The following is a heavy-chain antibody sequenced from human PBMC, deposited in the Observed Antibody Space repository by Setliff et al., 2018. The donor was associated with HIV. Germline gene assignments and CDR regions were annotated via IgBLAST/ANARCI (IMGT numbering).Heavy chain of an antibody. CDR1: GFTFSSYS. Sequence: GGSLRLSCAASGFTFSSYSMNWVRQAPGQGLEWVSFISSSSSYIYYADSVKGRFTISRDNAKNSLYLQMNSLRAEDTAVYYCARDWDRNSCYDVRFDYWGQGTLVTVSS. D-gene: IGHD5-12*01. CDR3: ARDWDRNSCYDVRFDY. CDR2: ISSSSSYI. V-gene: IGHV3-21*01. J-gene: IGHJ4*02.